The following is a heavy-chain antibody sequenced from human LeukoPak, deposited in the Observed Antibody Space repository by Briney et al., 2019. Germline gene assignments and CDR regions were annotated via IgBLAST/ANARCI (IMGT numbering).Heavy chain of an antibody. CDR2: ISGRGGST. Sequence: GGSLRLSCAASGFTFSSYAMTWVRQAPGKGLEWVSVISGRGGSTYYADSVKGRFTISRDNSKNTLYLQMNSLRAEDTAVYYCAREYGSGRFDYWGQGTLVTVSS. CDR3: AREYGSGRFDY. CDR1: GFTFSSYA. D-gene: IGHD3-10*01. V-gene: IGHV3-23*01. J-gene: IGHJ4*02.